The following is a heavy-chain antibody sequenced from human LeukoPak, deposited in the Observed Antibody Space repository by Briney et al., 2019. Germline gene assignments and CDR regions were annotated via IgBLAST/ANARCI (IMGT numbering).Heavy chain of an antibody. CDR2: LSSSGSTF. CDR3: ARSARLMKGVVEVTALDD. V-gene: IGHV3-48*03. Sequence: PGGSLRLSCEDSGFTFRSYEMNWVRQAPEKGLEWIAYLSSSGSTFSYADSVKGRFTIARDNAKNSVYLEMNSLRADDTAVYYCARSARLMKGVVEVTALDDWGQGTLVTVSS. D-gene: IGHD3-3*01. CDR1: GFTFRSYE. J-gene: IGHJ4*02.